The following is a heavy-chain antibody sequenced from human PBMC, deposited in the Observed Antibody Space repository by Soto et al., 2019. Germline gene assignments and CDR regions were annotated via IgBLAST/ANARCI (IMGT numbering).Heavy chain of an antibody. D-gene: IGHD2-15*01. J-gene: IGHJ6*02. V-gene: IGHV1-18*04. CDR2: VSGYNGNT. Sequence: QVQLVQSGPEVKMPGASVKVSCKASGYTFSNYGLSWVRQAPGQVLEGIGWVSGYNGNTNYAQQFKGRVTMTADTFTSTAYMEVRILRSDDTAVYFCARPHCSGGSCYSRDCYYYYGMDVWGQGTTGTVSS. CDR1: GYTFSNYG. CDR3: ARPHCSGGSCYSRDCYYYYGMDV.